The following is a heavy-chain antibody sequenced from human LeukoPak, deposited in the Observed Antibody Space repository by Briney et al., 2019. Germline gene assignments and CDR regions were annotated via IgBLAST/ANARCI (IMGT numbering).Heavy chain of an antibody. CDR2: INPSGGST. D-gene: IGHD3-22*01. Sequence: ASVKVSCKASGYTFTSYYMHWVRQAPGQGLEWMGIINPSGGSTSYAQKFQGRVTMTRDTSTSTVYMELRSLRSDDTAVYYCARAAYYYDSSGYPDYWGQGTLVTVSS. J-gene: IGHJ4*02. CDR3: ARAAYYYDSSGYPDY. V-gene: IGHV1-46*01. CDR1: GYTFTSYY.